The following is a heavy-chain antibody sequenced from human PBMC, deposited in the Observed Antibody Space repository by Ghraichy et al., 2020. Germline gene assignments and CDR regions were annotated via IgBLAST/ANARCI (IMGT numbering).Heavy chain of an antibody. CDR3: AKGGAISGWLLHDY. V-gene: IGHV3-23*01. D-gene: IGHD3-22*01. CDR1: GFTFSSYS. J-gene: IGHJ4*02. CDR2: ISGNSDGA. Sequence: LSLTCAASGFTFSSYSMSWVRQAPGKGLEWISDISGNSDGAHYADSVTGRFTISRDNSKNTLYLQLDSLRAEDTAMYYCAKGGAISGWLLHDYWGQGTLVTVSS.